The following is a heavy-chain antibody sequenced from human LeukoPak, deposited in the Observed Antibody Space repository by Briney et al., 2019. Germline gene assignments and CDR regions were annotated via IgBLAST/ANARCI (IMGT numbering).Heavy chain of an antibody. CDR1: GGTFSSYA. CDR3: ARLYNWNGALGNY. Sequence: SVKVSCKASGGTFSSYAISWVRQAPGQGLEWMGGIIPIFGTANYAQKFQGRVTITADESTSTAYMELSSLRSEDTAVYYCARLYNWNGALGNYWGQGTLVTVSS. CDR2: IIPIFGTA. D-gene: IGHD1-20*01. V-gene: IGHV1-69*13. J-gene: IGHJ4*02.